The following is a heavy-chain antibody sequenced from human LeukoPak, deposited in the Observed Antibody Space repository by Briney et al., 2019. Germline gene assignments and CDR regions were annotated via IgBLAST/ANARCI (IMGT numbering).Heavy chain of an antibody. CDR3: ARDHRSGSSNYFYGMDV. D-gene: IGHD3-10*01. Sequence: PGGSLRLSCAASGFTFSSYGMHWVRQAPGKGLEWVAFIRYDGSNKYYADSVKGRFTISRDNSKNTLYLQMNSLRAEDTAVYYCARDHRSGSSNYFYGMDVWGQGTTVTVSS. V-gene: IGHV3-30*02. CDR1: GFTFSSYG. J-gene: IGHJ6*02. CDR2: IRYDGSNK.